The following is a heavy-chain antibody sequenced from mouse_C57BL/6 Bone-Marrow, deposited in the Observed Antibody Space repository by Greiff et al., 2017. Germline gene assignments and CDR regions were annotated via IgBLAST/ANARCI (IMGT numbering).Heavy chain of an antibody. J-gene: IGHJ4*01. V-gene: IGHV5-6*01. Sequence: EVKLVESGGDLVKPGGSLKLSCAASGFTFSSYGMSWVRQTPDKRLEWVATISSGGSYTYYPDSVQGRFTISRDNAKNTLYLQMSSLKSEDTAVYYCARWDYDGFYAMDYWGQGTSVTVSS. CDR2: ISSGGSYT. CDR1: GFTFSSYG. CDR3: ARWDYDGFYAMDY. D-gene: IGHD1-2*01.